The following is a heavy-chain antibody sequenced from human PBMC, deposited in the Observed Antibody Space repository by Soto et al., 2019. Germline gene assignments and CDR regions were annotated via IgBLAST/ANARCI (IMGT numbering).Heavy chain of an antibody. J-gene: IGHJ5*02. CDR2: IIPIFGTA. Sequence: QVQLVQSGAEVKKPGSSVKVSCKASGGTFSSYAISWVRQAPGQGLEWMGGIIPIFGTANYAQKFQGRVTITADESTSTADMELSSLRSEDTAVYYCARDPGGTMIFGGGWFDPWGQGTLVTVSS. D-gene: IGHD3-22*01. CDR3: ARDPGGTMIFGGGWFDP. CDR1: GGTFSSYA. V-gene: IGHV1-69*01.